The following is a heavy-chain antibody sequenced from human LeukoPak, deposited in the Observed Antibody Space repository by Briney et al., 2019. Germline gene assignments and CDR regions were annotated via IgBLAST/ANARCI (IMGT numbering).Heavy chain of an antibody. D-gene: IGHD3-16*01. J-gene: IGHJ4*02. CDR1: GGSISSYY. CDR2: IYYSGST. V-gene: IGHV4-59*08. CDR3: ARRSDYFWGSYDN. Sequence: SETLSLTCTVSGGSISSYYWSWLRQPPGKGLEWIGYIYYSGSTNYNPSLKSRVTISLDTTKNQFSLKLGSVTAADTAVYYCARRSDYFWGSYDNWGQGTLVTVSS.